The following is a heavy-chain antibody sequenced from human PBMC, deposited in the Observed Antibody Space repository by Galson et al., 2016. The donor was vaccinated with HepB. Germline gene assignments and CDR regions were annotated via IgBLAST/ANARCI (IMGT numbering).Heavy chain of an antibody. CDR1: GFSLSSRGVG. J-gene: IGHJ2*01. D-gene: IGHD4-17*01. CDR2: VFWDDHK. V-gene: IGHV2-5*02. CDR3: AHTGPPRTDDDYRPWSFDL. Sequence: PALVKPTQTLTLTCTFSGFSLSSRGVGVGWIRQPPGKALEWFALVFWDDHKRYRPSLQSRLTITKDTSKNQVVLTMTNIDPVDTATYYCAHTGPPRTDDDYRPWSFDLWGRGTLVTVSS.